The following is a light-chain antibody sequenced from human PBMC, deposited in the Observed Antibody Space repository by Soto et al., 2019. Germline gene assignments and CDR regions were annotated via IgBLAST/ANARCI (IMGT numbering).Light chain of an antibody. V-gene: IGKV3-15*01. Sequence: EIVMTQSPATLSVSPGERATLSCRASQSVSSNLAWYQQKPGQAPRLLIYGASTRATGIPARFSGSGSGTEFTLTISSLQSEDFAVYYWQQYNNWPWTFGQGIKVEIK. CDR3: QQYNNWPWT. CDR2: GAS. CDR1: QSVSSN. J-gene: IGKJ1*01.